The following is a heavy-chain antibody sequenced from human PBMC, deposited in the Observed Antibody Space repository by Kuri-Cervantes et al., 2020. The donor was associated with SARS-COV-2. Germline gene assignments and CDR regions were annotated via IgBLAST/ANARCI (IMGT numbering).Heavy chain of an antibody. CDR1: GFTFSNYA. CDR3: AGGVATLLGFDY. V-gene: IGHV3-23*01. CDR2: ITGGGGNT. D-gene: IGHD1-26*01. J-gene: IGHJ4*02. Sequence: GGSLRLSCAASGFTFSNYAMTWVRQAPGKGLDWVSTITGGGGNTYYADSVRGRLTISRDNSKNTLYLQSHSLRAEDTAVYYCAGGVATLLGFDYWGQGTLVTVSS.